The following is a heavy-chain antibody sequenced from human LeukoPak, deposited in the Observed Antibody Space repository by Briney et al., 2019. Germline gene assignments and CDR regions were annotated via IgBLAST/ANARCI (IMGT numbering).Heavy chain of an antibody. CDR3: ARGLQVGYCSSTSCYHFDY. Sequence: GGSLRLSCAASGFTFSSYAMHWVRQAPGKGLEWVAVISYDGSNKYYADSVEGRFTISRDNSKNTLYLQMNSLRAEDTAVYYCARGLQVGYCSSTSCYHFDYWGQGTLVTVSS. V-gene: IGHV3-30-3*01. CDR1: GFTFSSYA. CDR2: ISYDGSNK. J-gene: IGHJ4*02. D-gene: IGHD2-2*01.